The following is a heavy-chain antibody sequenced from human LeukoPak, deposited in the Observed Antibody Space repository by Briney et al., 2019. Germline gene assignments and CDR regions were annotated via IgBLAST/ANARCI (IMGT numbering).Heavy chain of an antibody. V-gene: IGHV5-10-1*01. CDR1: GYSFTSYW. D-gene: IGHD4-11*01. Sequence: GESLQISCKGSGYSFTSYWIGWVRQMPGKGLEWMGIIYPSDSYTNYSPSFQGHVTISADKSISTAYLQWSSLKASDTAMYYCARVRSLQYPYYYYYGMDVWGQGTTVTVSS. CDR2: IYPSDSYT. J-gene: IGHJ6*02. CDR3: ARVRSLQYPYYYYYGMDV.